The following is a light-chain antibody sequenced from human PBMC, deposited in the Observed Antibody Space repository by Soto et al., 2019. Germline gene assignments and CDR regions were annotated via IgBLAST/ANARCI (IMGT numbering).Light chain of an antibody. CDR1: QRVLYSANNKNC. Sequence: DIVMTQSPDSLAVSLGERATINCKSSQRVLYSANNKNCLAWYQQKPGQPHKLLLYWASTRESGVPDRFSVSVSGTDFTLTISSLQAEDVSVYYCQQYYSTPRTFGQGTKVEIK. J-gene: IGKJ1*01. CDR2: WAS. V-gene: IGKV4-1*01. CDR3: QQYYSTPRT.